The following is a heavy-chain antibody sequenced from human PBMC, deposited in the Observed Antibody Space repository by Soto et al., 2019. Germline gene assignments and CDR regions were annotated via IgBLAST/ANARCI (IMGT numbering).Heavy chain of an antibody. Sequence: SVKVSCKASGGTFSSYAISWVRQAPGQGLEWMGGIIPIFGTANYAQKFQGRVTITADKSTSTAYMELSSLRSEDTAVYYCAREIYGPGSLTARYYGMDVWGQGTTVTVSS. CDR3: AREIYGPGSLTARYYGMDV. J-gene: IGHJ6*02. CDR1: GGTFSSYA. D-gene: IGHD3-10*01. V-gene: IGHV1-69*06. CDR2: IIPIFGTA.